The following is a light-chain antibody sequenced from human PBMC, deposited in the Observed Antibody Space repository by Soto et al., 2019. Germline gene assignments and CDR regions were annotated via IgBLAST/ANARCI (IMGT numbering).Light chain of an antibody. CDR1: SSDVGGYDY. CDR2: EVS. CDR3: SSYTTSSSYV. V-gene: IGLV2-14*01. Sequence: QSVLTQPASVSGSPGQSITMSCTGTSSDVGGYDYVSWYQQHPGEVPKLIIFEVSSRPAWISNRFSASKSGNTASLTISGLQAEDEADYYCSSYTTSSSYVFGTGTKVPS. J-gene: IGLJ1*01.